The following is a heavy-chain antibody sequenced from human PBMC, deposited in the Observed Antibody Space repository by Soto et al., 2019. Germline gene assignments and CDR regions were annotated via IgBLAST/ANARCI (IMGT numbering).Heavy chain of an antibody. CDR1: GFTFSSYA. J-gene: IGHJ3*02. CDR3: AREGLSSGYYTRDFDI. Sequence: PGGSLRLSCAASGFTFSSYAMHWVRQAPGKGLEWVAVISNDGSNKYYADSVKGRFTISRDNSKNTLYLQMNSLRAEDTAVYYCAREGLSSGYYTRDFDIWGQGTMVTVSS. V-gene: IGHV3-30-3*01. D-gene: IGHD3-22*01. CDR2: ISNDGSNK.